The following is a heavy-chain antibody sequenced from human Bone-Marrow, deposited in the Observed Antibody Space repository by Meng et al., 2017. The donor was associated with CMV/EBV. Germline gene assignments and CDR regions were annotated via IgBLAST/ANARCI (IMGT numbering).Heavy chain of an antibody. Sequence: SETLSLTCTVSGGSISSYYWSWIRQPPGKGLEWIGYIYYSGSTNYNPSLKSRVTISVDTSKNQFSLKLSSVTAADTAVYYCATCPPKQWLGTYYYYGMDVWGQGTTVTVSS. CDR2: IYYSGST. V-gene: IGHV4-59*01. CDR3: ATCPPKQWLGTYYYYGMDV. CDR1: GGSISSYY. D-gene: IGHD6-19*01. J-gene: IGHJ6*02.